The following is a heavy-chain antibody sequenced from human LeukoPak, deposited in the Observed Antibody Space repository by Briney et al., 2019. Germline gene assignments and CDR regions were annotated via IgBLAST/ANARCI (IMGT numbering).Heavy chain of an antibody. CDR1: GGSIGSHLFY. V-gene: IGHV4-39*01. J-gene: IGHJ6*03. CDR2: IYYSGST. CDR3: ASMVRGVIVGPNYHSYYMDV. D-gene: IGHD3-10*01. Sequence: SETLSLTCTVSGGSIGSHLFYWAWIRQPPGKGLEWIGSIYYSGSTYYNPSLMGRVTISVDTSQNQFSVRLTSVTAADTAVYYCASMVRGVIVGPNYHSYYMDVWGPGATVTVS.